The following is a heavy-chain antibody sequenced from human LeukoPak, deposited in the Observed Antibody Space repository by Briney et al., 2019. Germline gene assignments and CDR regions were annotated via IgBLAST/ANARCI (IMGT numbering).Heavy chain of an antibody. CDR2: ISYDGSNK. CDR3: ATAVAGFFDY. Sequence: GGSLRLSCAASGFTFSSYAMHWVRQAPGKGLEWVAVISYDGSNKHYADSVKGRFTISRDNSKNTLYLQMNSLRAEDTAVYYCATAVAGFFDYWGQGTLVTVSS. V-gene: IGHV3-30*04. CDR1: GFTFSSYA. J-gene: IGHJ4*02. D-gene: IGHD6-19*01.